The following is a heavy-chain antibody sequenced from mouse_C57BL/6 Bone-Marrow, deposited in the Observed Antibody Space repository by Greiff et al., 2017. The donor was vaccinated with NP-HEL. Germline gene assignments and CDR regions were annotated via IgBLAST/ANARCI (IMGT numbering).Heavy chain of an antibody. V-gene: IGHV1-9*01. D-gene: IGHD3-1*01. CDR2: ILPGSGST. CDR3: ARWGLLLAY. Sequence: VKLVESGAELMKPGASVKLSCKATGYTFTGYWIEWVEPRPGHGLEWIGEILPGSGSTNYNEKFKGKATFTADTSSNTAFMQLSSLPTEDSAIYYCARWGLLLAYWGQGTLVTVSA. J-gene: IGHJ3*01. CDR1: GYTFTGYW.